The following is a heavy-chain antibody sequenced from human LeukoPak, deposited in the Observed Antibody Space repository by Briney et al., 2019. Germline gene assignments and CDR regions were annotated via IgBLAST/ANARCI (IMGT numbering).Heavy chain of an antibody. J-gene: IGHJ4*02. V-gene: IGHV3-30*04. D-gene: IGHD2-15*01. CDR3: ARGLHRRCSGGICYQPFDY. Sequence: GGSLRLSCAASGFTFSSYAMHWVRQAPGKGLEWVALISSDGSKIYYADSVKGRFTISRDNSRNTLYLQMNSLRAEDSAVYYCARGLHRRCSGGICYQPFDYWGQGTLVTVSS. CDR1: GFTFSSYA. CDR2: ISSDGSKI.